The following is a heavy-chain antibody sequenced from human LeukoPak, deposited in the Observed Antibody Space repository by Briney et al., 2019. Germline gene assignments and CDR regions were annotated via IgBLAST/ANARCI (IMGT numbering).Heavy chain of an antibody. Sequence: SETLSLTCTVSGGSISGFYWSWIRQPPGKGLEWIGYIYYTGSTNYNPSLKSRVTISVDTSKNQFSLKLNSVTEADTAMYYCARVETSAWSTSYYYYFHMDVWGKGTTVTISS. CDR3: ARVETSAWSTSYYYYFHMDV. J-gene: IGHJ6*03. V-gene: IGHV4-59*01. D-gene: IGHD6-19*01. CDR1: GGSISGFY. CDR2: IYYTGST.